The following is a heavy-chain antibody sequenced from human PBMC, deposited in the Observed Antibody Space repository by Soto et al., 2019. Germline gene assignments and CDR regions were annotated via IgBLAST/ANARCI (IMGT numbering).Heavy chain of an antibody. CDR1: GGSFDDFY. V-gene: IGHV4-34*01. CDR2: ISHDGGT. J-gene: IGHJ6*02. Sequence: SETLSLTCAFYGGSFDDFYWSWVRQSPGKGLEWVGEISHDGGTNYSPSLASRVSISVDTSKNQFSLHLRSVTAADTGPYYCARGQLVWYGDLTPYHRDMDVWGQGTTVTVSS. D-gene: IGHD3-10*01. CDR3: ARGQLVWYGDLTPYHRDMDV.